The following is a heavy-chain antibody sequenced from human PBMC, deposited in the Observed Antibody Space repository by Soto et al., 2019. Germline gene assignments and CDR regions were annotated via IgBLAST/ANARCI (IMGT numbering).Heavy chain of an antibody. D-gene: IGHD3-3*01. Sequence: QVQLVQSGAEVKKPGASVKVSCKASGYTFTSYDINWVRQATGQGLEWMGWMNPNSGNTGYAQKFQGRVTRTRNTSITTAYMELSSLRSEDTAVYYCARGHTIFGVVIINYYYYYMDVWGKGTTVTVSS. V-gene: IGHV1-8*01. CDR2: MNPNSGNT. J-gene: IGHJ6*03. CDR1: GYTFTSYD. CDR3: ARGHTIFGVVIINYYYYYMDV.